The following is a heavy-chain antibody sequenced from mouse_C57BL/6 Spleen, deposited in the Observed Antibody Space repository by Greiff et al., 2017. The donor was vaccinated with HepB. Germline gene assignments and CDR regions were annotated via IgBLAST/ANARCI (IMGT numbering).Heavy chain of an antibody. Sequence: EVQRVESGGGLVKPGGSLKLSCAASGFTFSSYTMSWVRQTPEKRLEWVATISGGGGNTYYPDSVKGRFTISRDNAKNTLYLQMSSLRSEDTALYYCARPFDYDDYYAMDYWGQGTSVTVSS. CDR2: ISGGGGNT. CDR3: ARPFDYDDYYAMDY. D-gene: IGHD2-4*01. CDR1: GFTFSSYT. J-gene: IGHJ4*01. V-gene: IGHV5-9*01.